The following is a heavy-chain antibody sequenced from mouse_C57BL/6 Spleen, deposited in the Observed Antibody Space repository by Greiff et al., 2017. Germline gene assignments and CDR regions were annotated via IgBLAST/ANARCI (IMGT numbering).Heavy chain of an antibody. CDR3: ARRMGPNWEDYYAMDY. D-gene: IGHD4-1*01. V-gene: IGHV1-72*01. Sequence: VQLQQPGAELVKPGASVKLSCKASGYTFTSYWMHWVKQRPGRGLEWIGRIDPNSGGTKYNEKFKSKATLTVDKPSSTAYMQLSSLTSEDSAVYYCARRMGPNWEDYYAMDYWGQGTSVTVSS. CDR2: IDPNSGGT. CDR1: GYTFTSYW. J-gene: IGHJ4*01.